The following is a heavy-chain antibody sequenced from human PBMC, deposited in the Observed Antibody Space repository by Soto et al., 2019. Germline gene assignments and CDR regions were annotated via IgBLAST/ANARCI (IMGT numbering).Heavy chain of an antibody. CDR3: ARGMFGGGSCYSMEVRGCFGYFDY. CDR1: GGSFSGYY. CDR2: INHSGST. Sequence: QVQLQQWGAGLLKPSETLSLTCAVYGGSFSGYYWSWIRQPPGKGLEWIGEINHSGSTNYNPSLKSRVTISVDTSKNQFSLKLSSVTAADTAVYYCARGMFGGGSCYSMEVRGCFGYFDYWGQGTLVTVSS. V-gene: IGHV4-34*01. D-gene: IGHD2-15*01. J-gene: IGHJ4*02.